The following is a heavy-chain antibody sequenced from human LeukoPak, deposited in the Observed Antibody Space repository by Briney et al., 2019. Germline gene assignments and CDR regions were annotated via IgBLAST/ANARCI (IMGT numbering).Heavy chain of an antibody. CDR2: ISDSGDTT. V-gene: IGHV3-23*01. J-gene: IGHJ3*02. CDR3: ARSGGSYLRAFDI. D-gene: IGHD1-26*01. CDR1: GFTFSSNA. Sequence: GGSLRLSCAASGFTFSSNAMIWVRQAPGKGLEWVSGISDSGDTTYYADSVKGRFTISRDNAKNTLYLQMNSLRAEDTAVYYCARSGGSYLRAFDIWGQGTMVTVSS.